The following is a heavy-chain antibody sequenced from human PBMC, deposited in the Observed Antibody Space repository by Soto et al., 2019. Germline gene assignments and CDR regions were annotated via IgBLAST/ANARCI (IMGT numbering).Heavy chain of an antibody. V-gene: IGHV3-48*01. CDR1: GFTFSSYS. Sequence: SLRLSCAASGFTFSSYSMNWVRQAPGKGLGGVSYISSSSSTIYYADSVKGRFTISRDNAKNSLYLQMNSLRAEDTAVYYCARDLAIGLRYFDWLMGAVDAFDIWGQGTMVTVSS. J-gene: IGHJ3*02. CDR3: ARDLAIGLRYFDWLMGAVDAFDI. CDR2: ISSSSSTI. D-gene: IGHD3-9*01.